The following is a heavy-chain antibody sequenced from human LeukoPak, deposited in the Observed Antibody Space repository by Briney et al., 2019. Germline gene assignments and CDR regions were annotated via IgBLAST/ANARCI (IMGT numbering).Heavy chain of an antibody. Sequence: GGSLRLSCAASGFTFSSYWMSWVRQARGKGLEWVANIKQDGSEKYYVDSVKGRFTISRDNAKNSLYLQMNSLRAEDTAVYYCARDGMATITPNDYYYYMDVWGKGTTVTVSS. CDR3: ARDGMATITPNDYYYYMDV. D-gene: IGHD5-24*01. CDR1: GFTFSSYW. V-gene: IGHV3-7*01. CDR2: IKQDGSEK. J-gene: IGHJ6*03.